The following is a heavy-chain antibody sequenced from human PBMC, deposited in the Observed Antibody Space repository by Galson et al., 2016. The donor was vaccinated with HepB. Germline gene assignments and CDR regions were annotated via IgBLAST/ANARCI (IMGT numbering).Heavy chain of an antibody. V-gene: IGHV4-34*01. CDR3: ARHRKSVAGNLYHFDY. CDR2: INLSGRV. J-gene: IGHJ4*02. D-gene: IGHD6-19*01. CDR1: GASLSGYF. Sequence: ETLSLTCAVSGASLSGYFWSWIRQPPGKGLEWIGEINLSGRVNYNPSLKSRVTTSGDASKNQFYLRVTSVTAADTAVYYCARHRKSVAGNLYHFDYWGQGTLVTVSS.